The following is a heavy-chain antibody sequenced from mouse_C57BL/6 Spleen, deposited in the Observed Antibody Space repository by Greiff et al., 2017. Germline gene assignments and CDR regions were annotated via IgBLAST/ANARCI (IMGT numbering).Heavy chain of an antibody. V-gene: IGHV5-4*01. D-gene: IGHD1-1*01. CDR3: ARDRGYGTYYFDY. Sequence: EVQRVESGGGLVKPGGSLKLSCAASGFTFSSYAMSWVRQTPEKRLEWVATISDGGSYTYYPDNVKGRFTISRDNAKNNLYLQMSHLKSEDTAMYYCARDRGYGTYYFDYWGQGTTLTVSS. J-gene: IGHJ2*01. CDR1: GFTFSSYA. CDR2: ISDGGSYT.